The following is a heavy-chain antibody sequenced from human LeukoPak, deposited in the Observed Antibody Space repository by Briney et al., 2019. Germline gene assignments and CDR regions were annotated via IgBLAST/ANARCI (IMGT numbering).Heavy chain of an antibody. CDR2: IIPILGIA. CDR3: ARAGLLPLWDFDI. J-gene: IGHJ3*02. V-gene: IGHV1-69*10. CDR1: GGTFSSYA. Sequence: AASVTVSCKASGGTFSSYAISWVRQAPGQGLEWMGRIIPILGIANYAQTFQGRVTITADKSTSTAYMELTSLRSEDTAVYYCARAGLLPLWDFDIWGQGTMVTVSS. D-gene: IGHD3-22*01.